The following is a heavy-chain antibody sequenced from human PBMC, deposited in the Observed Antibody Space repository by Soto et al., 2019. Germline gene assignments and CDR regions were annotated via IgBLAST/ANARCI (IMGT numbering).Heavy chain of an antibody. Sequence: SETLSFTCDVSGGSISSGGYSWSWIRQPPGKGLEWMGYIYHSGNTHYNPSLMSRATISVDRSKNQFSLSLSSVTAADTAFYYCARAFGGYTSGYEEYYFDSWGQGILVTVSS. CDR2: IYHSGNT. J-gene: IGHJ4*02. V-gene: IGHV4-30-2*01. CDR3: ARAFGGYTSGYEEYYFDS. D-gene: IGHD5-18*01. CDR1: GGSISSGGYS.